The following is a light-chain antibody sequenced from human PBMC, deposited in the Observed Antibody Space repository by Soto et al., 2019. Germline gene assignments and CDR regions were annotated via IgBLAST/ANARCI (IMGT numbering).Light chain of an antibody. J-gene: IGKJ2*01. CDR2: AAS. V-gene: IGKV1-12*01. CDR3: QQSNSFPYT. CDR1: QGISSW. Sequence: DIQMTQSPSSVSASVGDRVTITCRASQGISSWLAWYQHKPRNAPKLLIYAASSLQGWVPSSFSGSGSGTDFTLPITSLQPEDSATYYCQQSNSFPYTFGQGTKLEI.